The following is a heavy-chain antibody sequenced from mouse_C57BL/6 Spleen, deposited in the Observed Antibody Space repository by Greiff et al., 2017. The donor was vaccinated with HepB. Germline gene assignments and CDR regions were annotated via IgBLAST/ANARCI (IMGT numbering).Heavy chain of an antibody. J-gene: IGHJ2*01. Sequence: QVQLQQPGAELVRPGSSVKLSCKASGYTFTSYWMHWVKQRPIQGLEWIGNIDPSDSETHYNQKFKDKATLTVDKSSSTAYMQLSSLTSEDSAVYYCARSDSSGTRYFDCWGQGTTLTVAS. CDR1: GYTFTSYW. CDR3: ARSDSSGTRYFDC. V-gene: IGHV1-52*01. D-gene: IGHD3-2*02. CDR2: IDPSDSET.